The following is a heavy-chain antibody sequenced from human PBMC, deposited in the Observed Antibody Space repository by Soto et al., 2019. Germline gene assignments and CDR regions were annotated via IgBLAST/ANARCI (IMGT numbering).Heavy chain of an antibody. CDR3: ARVSIVGAIDAPFFYHYGMDV. J-gene: IGHJ6*02. D-gene: IGHD1-26*01. Sequence: ASVKVSCKASGYTFTSYGISWVRQAPGQGLEWMGWISAYNGNTNYAQKLQGRVTMTTDTSTSTAYMELRSLRSDDTAVYYCARVSIVGAIDAPFFYHYGMDVWGQGTTVTVSS. CDR2: ISAYNGNT. CDR1: GYTFTSYG. V-gene: IGHV1-18*01.